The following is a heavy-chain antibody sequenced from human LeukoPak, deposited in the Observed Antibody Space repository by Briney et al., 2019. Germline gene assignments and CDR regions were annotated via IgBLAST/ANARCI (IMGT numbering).Heavy chain of an antibody. J-gene: IGHJ4*02. CDR1: GFTFSSYA. CDR3: ARENSPPTYYDFWSGPLYYFDY. CDR2: ISYDGSNK. Sequence: GGSLRLPCAASGFTFSSYAMHWVRQAPGKGREWVAVISYDGSNKYYADSVKGRFTISRDNSKNTLYLQMNSLRAEDRAVYYCARENSPPTYYDFWSGPLYYFDYWGQGTLVTVSS. D-gene: IGHD3-3*01. V-gene: IGHV3-30-3*01.